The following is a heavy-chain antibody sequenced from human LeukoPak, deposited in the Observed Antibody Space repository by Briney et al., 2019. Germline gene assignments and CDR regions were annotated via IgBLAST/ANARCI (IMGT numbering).Heavy chain of an antibody. V-gene: IGHV3-23*01. CDR1: RFTFSSYA. CDR3: AKGPYYYDSSGYYYGIDY. J-gene: IGHJ4*02. Sequence: PGGSLRLSCAASRFTFSSYAMSWVRQAPGKGLEWVSAISGSGGSTYYADSVKGRFTISRDNSKNTLYLQMNSLRAEDTAVYYCAKGPYYYDSSGYYYGIDYWGQGTLVTVSS. D-gene: IGHD3-22*01. CDR2: ISGSGGST.